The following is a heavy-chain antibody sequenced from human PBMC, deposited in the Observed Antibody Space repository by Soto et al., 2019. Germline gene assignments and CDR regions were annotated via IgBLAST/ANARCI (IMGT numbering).Heavy chain of an antibody. CDR2: ISYDGSNK. J-gene: IGHJ4*02. CDR3: ARDRSLSS. V-gene: IGHV3-30-3*01. CDR1: GFTFSSYA. Sequence: QVQLVESGGGVVQPGRSLRLSCAASGFTFSSYAMHWVRQAPGKGLEWVAVISYDGSNKYYADSVKGRFTISRDNSKKTLYLQMNSLRAEDTAVYYCARDRSLSSWGQGTLVTVSS.